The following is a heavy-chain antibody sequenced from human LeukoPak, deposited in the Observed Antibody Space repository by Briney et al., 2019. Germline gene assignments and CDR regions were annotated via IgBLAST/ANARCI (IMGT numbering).Heavy chain of an antibody. CDR2: IKQDGSEK. CDR3: AQSGM. Sequence: HPGGSLTLSCAASGFTVGSHWVSSARHPPGKGLEWVANIKQDGSEKYYVDSVKGRFTISRDNAKNSLYLQMNSLRAEDTAVYYCAQSGMWGQGTLVTVSS. CDR1: GFTVGSHW. D-gene: IGHD1-26*01. J-gene: IGHJ4*02. V-gene: IGHV3-7*01.